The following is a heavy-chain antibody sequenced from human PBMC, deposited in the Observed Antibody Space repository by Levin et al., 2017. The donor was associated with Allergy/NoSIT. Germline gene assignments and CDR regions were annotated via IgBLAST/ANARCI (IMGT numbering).Heavy chain of an antibody. CDR2: MLYDGKNK. V-gene: IGHV3-30*18. J-gene: IGHJ4*02. Sequence: PGGSLRLSCAASGFTFSNYGMHWVRQAPGTGLEWVAGMLYDGKNKYYADSVKGRFTISRDNSKNTLYLQMNSLIPEDTAVYYCAKDHHHLSSSYGLDNWGQGTLVTVSS. CDR1: GFTFSNYG. CDR3: AKDHHHLSSSYGLDN. D-gene: IGHD3-22*01.